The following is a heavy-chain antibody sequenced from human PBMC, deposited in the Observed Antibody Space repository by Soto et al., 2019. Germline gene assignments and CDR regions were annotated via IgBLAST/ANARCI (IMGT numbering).Heavy chain of an antibody. V-gene: IGHV3-30*18. CDR1: GFTFSSYG. J-gene: IGHJ4*02. CDR2: ISYDGSDK. CDR3: ANDPFGSDWFPNY. D-gene: IGHD6-19*01. Sequence: GGSLRLSXAASGFTFSSYGMHWVRQAPGKGLEWVAVISYDGSDKYYADSVEGRFTISRDNSKNTLYLQMNSLRTEDTAVYYCANDPFGSDWFPNYWGQGTLVTVSS.